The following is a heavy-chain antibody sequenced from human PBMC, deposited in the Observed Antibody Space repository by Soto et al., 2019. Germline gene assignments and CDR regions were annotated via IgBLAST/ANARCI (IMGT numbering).Heavy chain of an antibody. Sequence: SVKVSCKASGGTFSSYAISWVRQAPGQGLEWMGGIIPIFGTANYAQKFQGRVTITADESTSTAYMELSGLRSEDTAVYYCARDLSPSASYDEYDYWGQGTLVTVSS. D-gene: IGHD3-22*01. J-gene: IGHJ4*02. CDR1: GGTFSSYA. CDR2: IIPIFGTA. CDR3: ARDLSPSASYDEYDY. V-gene: IGHV1-69*13.